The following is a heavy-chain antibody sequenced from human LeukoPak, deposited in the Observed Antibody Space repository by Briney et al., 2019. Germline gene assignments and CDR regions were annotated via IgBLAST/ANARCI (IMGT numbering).Heavy chain of an antibody. CDR1: DYTFSHYA. CDR3: ARGSFGGYIATWNPVDY. V-gene: IGHV1-18*01. J-gene: IGHJ4*02. Sequence: ASVKVSCKASDYTFSHYAITWVRQAPGQGLEWMGWISPSNGQAKYAQRFLGRITMTIEKSTSTAYMELKTLRSDDTAVYYCARGSFGGYIATWNPVDYWGQGTLVTVSS. D-gene: IGHD3-16*02. CDR2: ISPSNGQA.